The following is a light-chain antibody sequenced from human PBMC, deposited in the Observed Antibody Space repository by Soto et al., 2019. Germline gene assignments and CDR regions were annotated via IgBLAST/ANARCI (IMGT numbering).Light chain of an antibody. CDR1: QSVLYSSNNKNY. Sequence: DIVMTQSPDSLAVSLGERATINCKSSQSVLYSSNNKNYLAWYQQKPGQPPKLLIYWASTRESGVPDRLSGSGSGTDFTLTISSLQAEDVAVYDCQQYYSTPWTFGQGTNVEIK. CDR3: QQYYSTPWT. CDR2: WAS. J-gene: IGKJ1*01. V-gene: IGKV4-1*01.